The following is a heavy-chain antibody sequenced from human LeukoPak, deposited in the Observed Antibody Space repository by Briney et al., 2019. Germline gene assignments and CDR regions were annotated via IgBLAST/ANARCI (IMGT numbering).Heavy chain of an antibody. CDR1: GFSFSNAW. CDR2: IKSVSDGETT. D-gene: IGHD3-10*01. J-gene: IGHJ4*02. CDR3: TTLWLGPEY. Sequence: PGGSLRLSCAVSGFSFSNAWMNWVRRAPGKGLECVGRIKSVSDGETTDYAAPVEGRFTISRDDSRSTLYLQMHSLRTEDTAVYYCTTLWLGPEYWGQGTLVTVSS. V-gene: IGHV3-15*01.